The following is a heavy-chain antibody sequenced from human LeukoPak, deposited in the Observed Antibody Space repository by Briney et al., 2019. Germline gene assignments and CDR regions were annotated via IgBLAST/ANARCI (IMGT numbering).Heavy chain of an antibody. D-gene: IGHD4-11*01. Sequence: SETLSLTCTVSGVSISSSYSYWGWIRQPPGMGLEWIGSIYYTGNTYYNASLKSRVTMSVDTSKNQFSLKLSSVTAADTAVYYCARVGIGIYTVTDNKGAYYYYMDVWGKGTTVTVSS. V-gene: IGHV4-39*07. CDR1: GVSISSSYSY. CDR2: IYYTGNT. CDR3: ARVGIGIYTVTDNKGAYYYYMDV. J-gene: IGHJ6*03.